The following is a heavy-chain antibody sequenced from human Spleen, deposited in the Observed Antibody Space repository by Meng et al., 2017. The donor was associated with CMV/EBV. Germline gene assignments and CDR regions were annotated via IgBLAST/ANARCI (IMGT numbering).Heavy chain of an antibody. J-gene: IGHJ5*02. D-gene: IGHD2-2*01. CDR2: IKQDGSEK. CDR3: AREQGSSSTPSNWFDP. CDR1: GFTFSSYW. V-gene: IGHV3-7*01. Sequence: GESLKISCAASGFTFSSYWMSWVRQAPGKGLEWVANIKQDGSEKYYVDSVKGRFTISRDNAKNSLYLQMNSLRAEDTAVYYCAREQGSSSTPSNWFDPWGQGTLVTVSS.